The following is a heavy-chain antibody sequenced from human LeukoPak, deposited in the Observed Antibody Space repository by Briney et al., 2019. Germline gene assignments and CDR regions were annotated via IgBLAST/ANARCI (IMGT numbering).Heavy chain of an antibody. Sequence: GGSLRLFCAASGFTFRTYAMSWVRQTPGKGLEWVSAINNDGDNTYYADSVKGRFSVSRDNSKNTLHLQMNSLRAEDTAKYYCAQQLGYCRGGSCYFTSWGQGTLVTVSS. V-gene: IGHV3-23*01. J-gene: IGHJ5*02. CDR1: GFTFRTYA. D-gene: IGHD2-15*01. CDR2: INNDGDNT. CDR3: AQQLGYCRGGSCYFTS.